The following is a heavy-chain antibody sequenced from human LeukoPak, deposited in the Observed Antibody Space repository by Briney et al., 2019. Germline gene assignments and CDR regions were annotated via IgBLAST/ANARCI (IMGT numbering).Heavy chain of an antibody. CDR3: ARVGDSSGYYAFDI. V-gene: IGHV4-61*02. CDR1: GGSISSGSYY. D-gene: IGHD3-22*01. CDR2: IYTSGST. Sequence: SETLSPTCTVSGGSISSGSYYWSWIRQPAGKGLEWIGRIYTSGSTNYNPSLKSRVTISVDTSKNQFSLKLSSVTAADTAVYYCARVGDSSGYYAFDIWGQGTMVTVSS. J-gene: IGHJ3*02.